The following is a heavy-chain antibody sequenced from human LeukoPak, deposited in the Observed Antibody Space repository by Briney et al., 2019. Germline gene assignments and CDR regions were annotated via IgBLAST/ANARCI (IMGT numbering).Heavy chain of an antibody. CDR3: AKDASIGKYCTNGVCSPFDY. CDR1: GFTFSSYA. D-gene: IGHD2-8*01. J-gene: IGHJ4*02. V-gene: IGHV3-23*01. Sequence: GRSLRLSCAVSGFTFSSYAMSWVRQAPGQGLEWVSVISESGDYTSYADSVRGRFTISRDNSRNTLYLQMISLRPEDTAVYYCAKDASIGKYCTNGVCSPFDYWGQGTLVTVSS. CDR2: ISESGDYT.